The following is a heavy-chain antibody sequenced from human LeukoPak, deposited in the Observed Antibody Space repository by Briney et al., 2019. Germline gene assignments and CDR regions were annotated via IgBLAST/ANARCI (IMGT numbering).Heavy chain of an antibody. Sequence: GPSVNASCTASGYTFSDCFIHWVRQAPGQVLEWMGWINPNNGGTESAEKFQGWVTITRDTSVGTAYLELTRVTSDDTAVYYCARDWSGYSGSDYWGQGTLVTVSS. V-gene: IGHV1-2*04. CDR3: ARDWSGYSGSDY. CDR2: INPNNGGT. CDR1: GYTFSDCF. D-gene: IGHD3-3*01. J-gene: IGHJ4*02.